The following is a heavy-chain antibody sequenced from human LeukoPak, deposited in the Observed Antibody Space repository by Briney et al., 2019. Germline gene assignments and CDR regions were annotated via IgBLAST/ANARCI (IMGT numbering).Heavy chain of an antibody. CDR2: IFGADTT. D-gene: IGHD3-16*01. Sequence: PGGSLRLSCAATDFIVSDSHMSWVRQAPGRGLEWVSVIFGADTTFYADSVKGRFTISRDNLQNTVNLQMNSLRDDDTAVYHCARGGEILDYWGQGTQVTVSS. CDR1: DFIVSDSH. V-gene: IGHV3-53*01. J-gene: IGHJ4*02. CDR3: ARGGEILDY.